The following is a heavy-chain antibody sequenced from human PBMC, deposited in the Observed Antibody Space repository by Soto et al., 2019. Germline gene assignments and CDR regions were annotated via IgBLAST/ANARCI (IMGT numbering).Heavy chain of an antibody. J-gene: IGHJ3*02. D-gene: IGHD3-3*01. CDR2: IYSGGST. CDR3: ARDLLVLRFLEEERRAHDAFDI. CDR1: GFTVSSNY. Sequence: GGSLRLSCAASGFTVSSNYMSWVRQAPGKGLEWVSVIYSGGSTYYADSVKGRFTISRHNSKNTLYLQMNSLRAEDTAVYYCARDLLVLRFLEEERRAHDAFDIWGQGT. V-gene: IGHV3-53*04.